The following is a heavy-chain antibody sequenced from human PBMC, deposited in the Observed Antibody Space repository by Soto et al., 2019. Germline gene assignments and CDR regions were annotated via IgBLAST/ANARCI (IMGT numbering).Heavy chain of an antibody. J-gene: IGHJ4*02. CDR1: GGSFTSNNW. CDR3: ASGDLGTRVAY. Sequence: ASETLSLTCAVSGGSFTSNNWRTWVRHPPGQGLELIGEIYRTGSTNYNPSLKRRVTISLDKSENQFSLKVTSLTAADTAVYYCASGDLGTRVAYWGRGTFVPVSS. D-gene: IGHD1-7*01. CDR2: IYRTGST. V-gene: IGHV4-4*02.